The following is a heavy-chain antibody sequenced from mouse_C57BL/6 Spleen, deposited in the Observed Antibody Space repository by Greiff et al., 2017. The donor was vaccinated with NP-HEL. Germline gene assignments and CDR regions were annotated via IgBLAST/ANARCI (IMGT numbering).Heavy chain of an antibody. J-gene: IGHJ3*01. CDR1: GYTFTSYW. CDR3: ARSYYYGSSYIWFAY. V-gene: IGHV1-61*01. CDR2: IYPSDSET. Sequence: QVQLQQPGAELVRPGSSVKLSCKASGYTFTSYWMDWVKQRPGQGLEWIGNIYPSDSETHYNQKFKDKATLTVDESSSTAYMQLSSLTSEDSAVYYCARSYYYGSSYIWFAYWGQGTLVTVSA. D-gene: IGHD1-1*01.